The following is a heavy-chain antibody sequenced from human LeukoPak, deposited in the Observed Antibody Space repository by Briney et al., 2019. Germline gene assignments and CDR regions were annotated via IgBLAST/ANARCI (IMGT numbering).Heavy chain of an antibody. CDR2: IKQDGSEK. V-gene: IGHV3-7*01. CDR3: ARVVSGTTVTYYFDY. D-gene: IGHD4-17*01. J-gene: IGHJ4*02. CDR1: GFTFSSYW. Sequence: GGSLRLSCAASGFTFSSYWMSWVRQAPGKGLEWAANIKQDGSEKYYVDSVKGRFTISRDSAKNSLYLQMNSLRAEDTAVYYCARVVSGTTVTYYFDYWGQGTLVTVSS.